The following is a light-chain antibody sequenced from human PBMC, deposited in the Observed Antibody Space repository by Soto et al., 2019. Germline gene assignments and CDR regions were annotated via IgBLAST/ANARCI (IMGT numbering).Light chain of an antibody. V-gene: IGKV3-20*01. J-gene: IGKJ2*01. CDR3: QQDGNSLYT. CDR1: QSVSNSY. CDR2: GAS. Sequence: EIVLTQSPGTLSLSPGERATLPCRASQSVSNSYLASYLPTPGQAPRLLMYGASNRATGIRNRFSGSGSGTDFSPAITTLEPEDCAVYDCQQDGNSLYTFGQGTKLEVK.